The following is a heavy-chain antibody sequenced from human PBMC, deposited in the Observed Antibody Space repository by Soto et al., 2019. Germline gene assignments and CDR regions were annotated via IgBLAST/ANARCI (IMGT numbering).Heavy chain of an antibody. V-gene: IGHV4-30-4*01. J-gene: IGHJ4*02. D-gene: IGHD3-9*01. CDR2: IYYSGST. CDR3: ARERGLLRYFDWLLD. CDR1: GGSISSRDYY. Sequence: TLPCTCSVSGGSISSRDYYWSWISQPPGKDLEWIGYIYYSGSTYYNPSIKSRVTISVDTYKNQFSLKLSSVTAADTAVYYCARERGLLRYFDWLLDWGQGTLLTVS.